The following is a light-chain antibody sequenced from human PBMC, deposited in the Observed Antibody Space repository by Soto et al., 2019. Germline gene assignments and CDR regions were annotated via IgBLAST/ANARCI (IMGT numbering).Light chain of an antibody. CDR3: QPYGSSPYP. CDR2: GAS. CDR1: QSVSSSY. V-gene: IGKV3-20*01. J-gene: IGKJ2*01. Sequence: EIVLTQSPGTLSLSPGERATLSCRASQSVSSSYLAWYQQKPGQAPRLLIYGASSRATGIPDRFSGSGSGTNFTLTISRLEPEDFAVYYCQPYGSSPYPFGQGTKLEIK.